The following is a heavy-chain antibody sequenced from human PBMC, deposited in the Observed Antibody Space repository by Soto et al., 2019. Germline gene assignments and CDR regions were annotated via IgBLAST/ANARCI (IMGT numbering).Heavy chain of an antibody. Sequence: EVQLLESGGGLVQPGGSLRLSCAASGFTFSSSAMSWVRQAPGKGLDWVSAISSNGDTTYYADSVKGLFTNSRDTSKNALYLQMNSLRAEDTAVYYCAKIRGYDLGSTTFQHWGEGTLVTVSS. V-gene: IGHV3-23*01. CDR1: GFTFSSSA. CDR2: ISSNGDTT. J-gene: IGHJ1*01. D-gene: IGHD5-12*01. CDR3: AKIRGYDLGSTTFQH.